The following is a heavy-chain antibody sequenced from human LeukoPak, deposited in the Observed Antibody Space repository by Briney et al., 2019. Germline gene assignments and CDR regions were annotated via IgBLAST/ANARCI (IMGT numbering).Heavy chain of an antibody. CDR1: EFTFSTYS. CDR3: ARDYCSSTSCYDAFDI. Sequence: PGGPLRLSCAASEFTFSTYSMNWVRQAPGKGLEWVSYISSSSNTIYYADSVKGRFTISRDNAKNSLYLQMNSLRAEDTAVYYCARDYCSSTSCYDAFDIWGQGTMVTVSS. CDR2: ISSSSNTI. J-gene: IGHJ3*02. V-gene: IGHV3-48*01. D-gene: IGHD2-2*01.